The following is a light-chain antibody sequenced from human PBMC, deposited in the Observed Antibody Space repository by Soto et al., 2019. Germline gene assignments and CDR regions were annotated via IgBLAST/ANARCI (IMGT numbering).Light chain of an antibody. CDR1: QSVHNF. Sequence: EIVLTQSPATLSLSPGERATLSCRASQSVHNFLAWYQQKPGQAPSLLIFGASNRAPDIPDRFSGSGSGTDFTLTISRLEPEDFAVYFCQQYGSSVKTFGQGTKVDIK. V-gene: IGKV3-20*01. CDR3: QQYGSSVKT. CDR2: GAS. J-gene: IGKJ1*01.